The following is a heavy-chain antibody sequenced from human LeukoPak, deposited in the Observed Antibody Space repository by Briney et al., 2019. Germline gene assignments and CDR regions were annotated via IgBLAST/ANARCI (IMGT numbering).Heavy chain of an antibody. CDR3: AKGGYCSSTSCYVGWFDP. Sequence: GGSLRLSCEASGFTFSDSAMSWVRQASGRGLEWVSLISASGGNSYYADSVKGRFTVSRDSSKNTLHLQMNSLRAEDTAVYYCAKGGYCSSTSCYVGWFDPWGQGTLVTVSS. J-gene: IGHJ5*02. CDR1: GFTFSDSA. CDR2: ISASGGNS. D-gene: IGHD2-2*01. V-gene: IGHV3-23*01.